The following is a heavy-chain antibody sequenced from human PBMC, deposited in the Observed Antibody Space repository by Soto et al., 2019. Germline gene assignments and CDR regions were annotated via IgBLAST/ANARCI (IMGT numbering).Heavy chain of an antibody. J-gene: IGHJ5*02. CDR2: IIPIFGTA. Sequence: QVQLVQSGAEVKKPGSSVKVSCKASVGTFSSYAISWVRQAPGQGLEWMGGIIPIFGTANYAQKFQGRVTITADESTSTAYMELSSLRSEDTAVYYCASLDYGDYEPQSPNWFDPWGQGTLVTVSS. V-gene: IGHV1-69*12. D-gene: IGHD4-17*01. CDR1: VGTFSSYA. CDR3: ASLDYGDYEPQSPNWFDP.